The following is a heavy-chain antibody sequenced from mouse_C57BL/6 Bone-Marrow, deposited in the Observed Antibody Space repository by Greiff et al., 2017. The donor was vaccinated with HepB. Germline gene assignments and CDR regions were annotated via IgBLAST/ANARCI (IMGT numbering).Heavy chain of an antibody. D-gene: IGHD1-1*01. CDR1: GFNIKDDD. CDR2: IDTENGDT. CDR3: TTLIATVVYWYFGV. Sequence: VQLQQSGAELVRPGASVKLSCTASGFNIKDDDMHWVKQRPEKGLEWIGWIDTENGDTEYASKFQGKATITADTASNTAYLQLSSLTSEDTAVYYCTTLIATVVYWYFGVWGTGTTVTVSS. V-gene: IGHV14-4*01. J-gene: IGHJ1*03.